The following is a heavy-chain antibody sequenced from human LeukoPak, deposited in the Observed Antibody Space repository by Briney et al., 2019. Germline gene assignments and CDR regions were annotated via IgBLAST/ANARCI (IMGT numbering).Heavy chain of an antibody. V-gene: IGHV3-64*01. CDR3: ARVGVVGATFWYFDY. CDR1: GFTFSSYA. CDR2: ISSNGGST. J-gene: IGHJ4*02. Sequence: GGSLRLSCAASGFTFSSYAMHWVRQAPGKGLEYVSAISSNGGSTYYANSVKGRFTISRDNSKNTLYLQMGSLRAEDMAVYYCARVGVVGATFWYFDYWGQGTLVTVSS. D-gene: IGHD1-26*01.